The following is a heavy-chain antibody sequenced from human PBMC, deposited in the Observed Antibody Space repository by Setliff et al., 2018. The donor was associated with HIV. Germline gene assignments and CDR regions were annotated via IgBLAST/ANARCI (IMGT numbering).Heavy chain of an antibody. D-gene: IGHD3-10*01. V-gene: IGHV5-51*01. CDR1: GYTFTHYW. J-gene: IGHJ5*02. Sequence: GESLKISCKASGYTFTHYWIGWVRQMPGKGLEWMGFVYPGDSDSGYSPSLQGQVTISADTSLKTAHLQWSSLKASDTATYFCVRLNRGSTWSIASDRGFFDPWGQGTLVTVSS. CDR2: VYPGDSDS. CDR3: VRLNRGSTWSIASDRGFFDP.